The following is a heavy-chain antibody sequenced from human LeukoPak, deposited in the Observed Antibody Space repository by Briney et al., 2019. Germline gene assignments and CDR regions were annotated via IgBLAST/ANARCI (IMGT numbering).Heavy chain of an antibody. J-gene: IGHJ5*02. V-gene: IGHV4-61*02. CDR1: GGSISSGGYY. Sequence: SETLSLTCTVSGGSISSGGYYWSWIRQPAGKGLEWIGRIYTSGSTNYNPSLKSRVTISVDTSKNQFSLKLSSVTAADTAVYYCARGQPGTFDPWGQGTLVTVSS. CDR2: IYTSGST. CDR3: ARGQPGTFDP. D-gene: IGHD6-13*01.